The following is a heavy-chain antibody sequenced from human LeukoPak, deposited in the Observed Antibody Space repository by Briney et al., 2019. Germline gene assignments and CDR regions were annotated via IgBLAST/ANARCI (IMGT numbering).Heavy chain of an antibody. CDR2: ISSTCGTT. CDR3: ARRYGSSSYYFDY. Sequence: GGSLRLLCAASEFTFSSSAMSWVRQAPGKGLELVSAISSTCGTTYYADSVKGRFTPPSYNSKNTLYLEMDSLRGDDTALYYCARRYGSSSYYFDYWGQGTLVTVSS. V-gene: IGHV3-23*01. D-gene: IGHD6-6*01. J-gene: IGHJ4*02. CDR1: EFTFSSSA.